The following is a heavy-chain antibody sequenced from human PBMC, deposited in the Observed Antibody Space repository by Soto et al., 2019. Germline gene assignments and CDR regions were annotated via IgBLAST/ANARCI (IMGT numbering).Heavy chain of an antibody. CDR1: GFTVDNFD. CDR3: VRVLYDSGVVDF. V-gene: IGHV3-53*01. J-gene: IGHJ4*02. D-gene: IGHD5-12*01. CDR2: IQSGGVT. Sequence: QLVESGGGLFQAGGSTRFSCLVSGFTVDNFDMAWVRQAPGKGLEWASIIQSGGVTYYPDSAQGRFTISRDNSKNAVYLQMNSLRVEDTGVYSCVRVLYDSGVVDFWGQGSLITVS.